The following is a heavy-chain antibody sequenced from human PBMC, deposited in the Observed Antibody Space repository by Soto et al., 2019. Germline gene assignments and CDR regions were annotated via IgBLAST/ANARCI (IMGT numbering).Heavy chain of an antibody. J-gene: IGHJ4*02. V-gene: IGHV3-48*02. CDR1: GFIFSTYS. D-gene: IGHD2-2*01. CDR2: ITDGGSGI. CDR3: ARDTIYAFDY. Sequence: GGSLRLSCAASGFIFSTYSMNWVRQAPGKGLEWVSYITDGGSGIYYADSVKGRFTISRDNAKNSLYLQMSSLRDEDTAVYYCARDTIYAFDYWGQGTQVTVSS.